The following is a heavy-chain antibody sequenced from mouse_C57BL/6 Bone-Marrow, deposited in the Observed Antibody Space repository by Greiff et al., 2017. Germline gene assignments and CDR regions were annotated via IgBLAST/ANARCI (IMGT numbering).Heavy chain of an antibody. CDR1: GYTFTSYW. J-gene: IGHJ2*01. D-gene: IGHD1-1*01. V-gene: IGHV1-55*01. CDR3: ARKISYASSPDY. Sequence: VQLQQSGAELVKPGASVKMSCKASGYTFTSYWITWVKQRAGQGLEWIGDIYPGSGSTYYNEKFKSKATLTVDTSSSTAYMQLSSLTSEDSAVYYCARKISYASSPDYWGQGTTLTGSS. CDR2: IYPGSGST.